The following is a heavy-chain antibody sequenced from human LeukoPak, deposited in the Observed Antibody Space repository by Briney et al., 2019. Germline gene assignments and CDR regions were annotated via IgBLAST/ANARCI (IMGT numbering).Heavy chain of an antibody. CDR2: IHYSGRT. CDR1: SGSIVRNNDY. Sequence: SETLSLTCRVSSGSIVRNNDYWGWIRQPPGKGLEWIATIHYSGRTYYNPSLKSRGTISVDTSQNQFSLRLSSLTAADTAVYYCARILARQFTSFSDSSPYTYYYMDVWGKGTTVTVSS. CDR3: ARILARQFTSFSDSSPYTYYYMDV. D-gene: IGHD2/OR15-2a*01. V-gene: IGHV4-39*07. J-gene: IGHJ6*03.